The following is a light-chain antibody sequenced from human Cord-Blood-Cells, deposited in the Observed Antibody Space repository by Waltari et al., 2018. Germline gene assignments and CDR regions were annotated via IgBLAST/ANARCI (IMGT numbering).Light chain of an antibody. Sequence: QSALTQPASVSGSPGQSITISCTGTSRDVGGYNYVSWYQQHPGKAPKLMIYEVSNRPSGVSNRFSCSKSGNTASLTISGLQAEDEADYYCSSYTSSSTLYVFGTGTKVTVL. J-gene: IGLJ1*01. CDR1: SRDVGGYNY. V-gene: IGLV2-14*01. CDR2: EVS. CDR3: SSYTSSSTLYV.